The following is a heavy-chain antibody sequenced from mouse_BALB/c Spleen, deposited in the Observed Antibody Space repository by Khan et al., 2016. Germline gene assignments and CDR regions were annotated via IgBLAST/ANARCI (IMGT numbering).Heavy chain of an antibody. CDR2: INTETGEP. J-gene: IGHJ3*01. D-gene: IGHD4-1*01. CDR1: GYTFTDYS. Sequence: QIQLVQSGPELQKPGETVNISCKASGYTFTDYSMHWVKQPQGKGLQWMGWINTETGEPTYAHDFKGRFAFPLETSASTSYVQLNNLKNADSATYFCDILGRFAYWGRGTLVTVSA. CDR3: DILGRFAY. V-gene: IGHV9-2-1*01.